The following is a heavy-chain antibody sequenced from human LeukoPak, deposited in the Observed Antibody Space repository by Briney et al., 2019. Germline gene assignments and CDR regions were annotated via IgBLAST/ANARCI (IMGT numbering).Heavy chain of an antibody. J-gene: IGHJ6*03. CDR2: ISSSSSYI. D-gene: IGHD3-3*01. CDR3: ARERLYDFWSGYYSLYYYYYYMDV. CDR1: GFTFSSYS. V-gene: IGHV3-21*01. Sequence: GGSLRLSCAASGFTFSSYSMNWVRQAPGKGLEWVSSISSSSSYIYYADSVKGRFTISRDNAKNSLYLQMNSLRAEDTAVYYCARERLYDFWSGYYSLYYYYYYMDVWGKGTTVTVSS.